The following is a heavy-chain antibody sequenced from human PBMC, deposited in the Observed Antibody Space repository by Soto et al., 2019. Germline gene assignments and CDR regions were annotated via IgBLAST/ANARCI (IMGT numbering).Heavy chain of an antibody. CDR1: GYTFTSYY. Sequence: GASVKVSCKASGYTFTSYYMHWVRQAPGQGLEWMGIINPSGGSTSYAQKFQGRVTMTRDTSTSTVYMELSSLRSEDTAVYYCARDRARITMVRGVINMGYPDYWGQGTLVTVS. CDR2: INPSGGST. CDR3: ARDRARITMVRGVINMGYPDY. V-gene: IGHV1-46*01. D-gene: IGHD3-10*01. J-gene: IGHJ4*02.